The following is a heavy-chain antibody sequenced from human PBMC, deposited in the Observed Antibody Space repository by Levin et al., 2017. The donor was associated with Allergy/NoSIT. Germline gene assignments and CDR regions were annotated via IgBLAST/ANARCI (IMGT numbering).Heavy chain of an antibody. Sequence: LSLTCAASGFTFSSYWMSWVRQAPGKGLEWVANIKQDGSEKYYVDSVKGRFTISRDNAKNSLYLQMNSLRAEDTAVYYCAREHPYYDFWSGYYTPGYYYGMDVWGQGTTVTVSS. J-gene: IGHJ6*02. V-gene: IGHV3-7*01. CDR3: AREHPYYDFWSGYYTPGYYYGMDV. D-gene: IGHD3-3*01. CDR1: GFTFSSYW. CDR2: IKQDGSEK.